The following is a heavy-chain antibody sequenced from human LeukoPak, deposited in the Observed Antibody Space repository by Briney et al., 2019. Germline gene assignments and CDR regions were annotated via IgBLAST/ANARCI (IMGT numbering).Heavy chain of an antibody. Sequence: GESLKISCKGSGYSFTSYWIGWVRQMPGKGLGWMGIIYPGDSDTRYSPSFQGQVTISADKSISTAYLQWSSLKASDTAMYYCARRGEATITFFDYWGQGTLVTVSS. J-gene: IGHJ4*02. D-gene: IGHD5-24*01. CDR3: ARRGEATITFFDY. CDR1: GYSFTSYW. V-gene: IGHV5-51*01. CDR2: IYPGDSDT.